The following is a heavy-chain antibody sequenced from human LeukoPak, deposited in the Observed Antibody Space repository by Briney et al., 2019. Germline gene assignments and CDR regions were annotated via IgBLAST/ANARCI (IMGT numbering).Heavy chain of an antibody. J-gene: IGHJ4*02. CDR2: ISYDGSNK. D-gene: IGHD6-6*01. V-gene: IGHV3-30-3*01. Sequence: QPGGSLRLSCAASGFTFSSYAMHWVRQAPGKGLEWVAVISYDGSNKYYADSVKGRFTISRDNSKNTLYLQMNSLRAEDTAVYYCARARNSRPFDYWGQGTLVTVSS. CDR3: ARARNSRPFDY. CDR1: GFTFSSYA.